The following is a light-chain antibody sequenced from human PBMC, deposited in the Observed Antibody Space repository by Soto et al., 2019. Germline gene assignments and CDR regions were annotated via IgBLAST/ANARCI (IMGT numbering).Light chain of an antibody. CDR2: DES. V-gene: IGKV3-20*01. CDR3: QQYGASPGVA. CDR1: QSVSSSY. Sequence: EIVLTQSPGTLSLSPGERATLSCRASQSVSSSYLAWYQQKPGQAPRLLIYDESNRATGIPDRFSGSGSGTDFTLTISRLEPEDFAVYYCQQYGASPGVAFGGGTKVEIK. J-gene: IGKJ4*01.